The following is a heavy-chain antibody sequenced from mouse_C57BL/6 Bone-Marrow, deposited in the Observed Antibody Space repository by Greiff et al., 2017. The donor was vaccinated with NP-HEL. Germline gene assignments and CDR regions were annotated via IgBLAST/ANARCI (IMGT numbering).Heavy chain of an antibody. CDR3: YGNPRAFAY. D-gene: IGHD2-1*01. V-gene: IGHV1-64*01. CDR1: GYTFTSYW. J-gene: IGHJ3*01. CDR2: IHPNSGST. Sequence: QVQLQQPGAELVKPGASVKLSCTASGYTFTSYWMHWVKQRPGQGLEWIGMIHPNSGSTNYNEKFKSKATLTVDKSSSTAYMQLSSLTSEDSAVYYCYGNPRAFAYWGQGTLVTVSA.